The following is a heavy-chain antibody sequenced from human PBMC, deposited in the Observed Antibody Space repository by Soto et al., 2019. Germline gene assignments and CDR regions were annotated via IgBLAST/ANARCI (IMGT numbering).Heavy chain of an antibody. V-gene: IGHV3-74*01. J-gene: IGHJ4*02. CDR2: INSDGSST. D-gene: IGHD6-13*01. CDR3: ASGLVEYSSSWYDY. CDR1: GFTFSNSW. Sequence: EVQLVESGGGLVQPGGSLRLSCAASGFTFSNSWMHWVRQAPGKGLVWVSRINSDGSSTSYADSVKGRFTISRDNAKNTLYLQMKILRSKDTSVYYCASGLVEYSSSWYDYWVQGTLVTVSS.